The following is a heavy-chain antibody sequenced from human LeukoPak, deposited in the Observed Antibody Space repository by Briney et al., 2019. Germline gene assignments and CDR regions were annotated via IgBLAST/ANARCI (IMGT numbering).Heavy chain of an antibody. CDR3: ARELHVERDDY. Sequence: ASVKVSCKASGFVFTSYGFTWVRQAPGQGLEWMGWISANDGKTHYSEKHQGRVTMSTDTVTSTAYMELRSLRSDGTAVYYCARELHVERDDYWGQGTLVTVSS. J-gene: IGHJ4*02. D-gene: IGHD1-1*01. CDR2: ISANDGKT. CDR1: GFVFTSYG. V-gene: IGHV1-18*01.